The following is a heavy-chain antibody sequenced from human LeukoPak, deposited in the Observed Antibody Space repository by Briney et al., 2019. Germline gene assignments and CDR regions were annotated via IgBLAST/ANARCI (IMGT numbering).Heavy chain of an antibody. D-gene: IGHD3-10*01. V-gene: IGHV4-38-2*01. CDR1: GFSLSSHSY. J-gene: IGHJ4*02. CDR2: IYYSGST. CDR3: AQVTMIRDLTQYYFDQ. Sequence: SETLSLTCAVSGFSLSSHSYWGWVRQTPGRRLEWIGSIYYSGSTYYNSSLSSRLTISIDASKSQFSLRLTSVTAADTATYYCAQVTMIRDLTQYYFDQWGQGTLVTVSS.